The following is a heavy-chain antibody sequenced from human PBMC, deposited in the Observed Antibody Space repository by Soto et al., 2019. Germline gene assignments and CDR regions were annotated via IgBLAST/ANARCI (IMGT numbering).Heavy chain of an antibody. J-gene: IGHJ4*02. Sequence: EVQLVESGGGLVQPGGSLKLSCAASGFTFRNYHMNWVRQAPGKGLEWVSYISFSGRTIYYADSLKGRFTISRDNAKDSLYLQMVNLRAEDTAVYYCARGLLFLEWLSTPFDYWGQGTLVTVSS. CDR3: ARGLLFLEWLSTPFDY. CDR2: ISFSGRTI. D-gene: IGHD3-3*01. V-gene: IGHV3-48*01. CDR1: GFTFRNYH.